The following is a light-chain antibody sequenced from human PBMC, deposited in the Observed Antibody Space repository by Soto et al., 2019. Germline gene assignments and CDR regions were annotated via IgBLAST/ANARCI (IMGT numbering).Light chain of an antibody. V-gene: IGLV2-14*01. CDR3: ISRTSNITYV. CDR1: SSDVGGYNY. CDR2: EVN. Sequence: QSVLTQPASVSGSPGQSITISCTGTSSDVGGYNYVSWYQQHPGKVPKLMIYEVNKRPSGISHRFSGSKSGNMASLTISGLLPEDEADYYCISRTSNITYVCGTGTKVTVL. J-gene: IGLJ1*01.